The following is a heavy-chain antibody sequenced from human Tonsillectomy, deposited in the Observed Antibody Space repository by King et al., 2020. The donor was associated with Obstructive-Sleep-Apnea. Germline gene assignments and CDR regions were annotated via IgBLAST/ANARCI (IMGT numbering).Heavy chain of an antibody. J-gene: IGHJ5*02. CDR2: TYYRSKWYN. D-gene: IGHD6-6*01. V-gene: IGHV6-1*01. Sequence: QVQLQESGPGLVKPSQTLSLTCAISGDSVSSNSAVWNWIRQSPSRGLEWLGRTYYRSKWYNDYALSVKSRITINSDTSKNQFSLQLNSVTPEDTAVYYCGRGSIAAPGAWFDPWGQGTLVTVSS. CDR1: GDSVSSNSAV. CDR3: GRGSIAAPGAWFDP.